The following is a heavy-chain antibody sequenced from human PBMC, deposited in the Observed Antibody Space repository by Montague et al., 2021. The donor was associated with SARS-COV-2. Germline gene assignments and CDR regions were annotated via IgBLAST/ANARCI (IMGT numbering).Heavy chain of an antibody. J-gene: IGHJ6*03. D-gene: IGHD2-2*02. CDR1: GGSFSGYY. CDR3: ARLGEGVVPAPILGVGPYYSYFYMDV. V-gene: IGHV4-34*01. Sequence: SETLSLTCAVYGGSFSGYYWNWIRQPPGKGLGWIGEINHSGSAKYNPSLKGRVTISVDTSKNQFSLKLNSVTAADTAVYYCARLGEGVVPAPILGVGPYYSYFYMDVWGKGATVTVSS. CDR2: INHSGSA.